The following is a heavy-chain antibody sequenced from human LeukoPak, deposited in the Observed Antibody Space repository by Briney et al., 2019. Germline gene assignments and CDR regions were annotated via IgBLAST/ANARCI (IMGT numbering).Heavy chain of an antibody. J-gene: IGHJ4*02. D-gene: IGHD7-27*01. Sequence: GGSLRLSCAVSGFTFSTYWMSWVRQAPGKGLEWVSAISGSGGSTYYADSVKGRFTISRDNSKNTLYLQMNSLRAEDTAVYYCAKDNPLGPFDYWGQGTLVTVSS. V-gene: IGHV3-23*01. CDR3: AKDNPLGPFDY. CDR1: GFTFSTYW. CDR2: ISGSGGST.